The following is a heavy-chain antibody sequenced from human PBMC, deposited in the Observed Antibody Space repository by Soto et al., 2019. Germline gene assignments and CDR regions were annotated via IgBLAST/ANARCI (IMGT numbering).Heavy chain of an antibody. CDR1: GFSFSDYY. CDR2: ISADGTTI. D-gene: IGHD2-8*01. CDR3: ARFIVRMVYTFDF. J-gene: IGHJ4*02. Sequence: QVQLVESGGGLVKPGGSLRLSCAASGFSFSDYYMSWIRQAPGKGLEWVSYISADGTTIYYADSVKGRFTISRDNAKNSLYLQMNSLRADDTAVYYCARFIVRMVYTFDFWGQGTLVTVSS. V-gene: IGHV3-11*01.